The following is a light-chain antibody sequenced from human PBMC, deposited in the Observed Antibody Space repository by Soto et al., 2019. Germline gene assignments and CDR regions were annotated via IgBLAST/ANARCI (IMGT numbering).Light chain of an antibody. CDR3: QQYNSWYT. J-gene: IGKJ2*01. CDR1: QSVSSN. CDR2: GAS. Sequence: EIVMTQSPATLSVSPGERATLSCRASQSVSSNLAWYQQKPGQAPRLLIYGASTRATGIPARFSGSGSGTEFTLNISSLQSEEFAFYYCQQYNSWYTFGQGTKLEIK. V-gene: IGKV3-15*01.